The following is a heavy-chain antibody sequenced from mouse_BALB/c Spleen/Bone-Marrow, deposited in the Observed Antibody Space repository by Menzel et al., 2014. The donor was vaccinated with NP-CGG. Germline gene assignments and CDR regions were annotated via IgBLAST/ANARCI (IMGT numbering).Heavy chain of an antibody. CDR2: ISTGSIAI. Sequence: EVKLVESGGGLVQPGGSRKLSCAASGFTFSSFGMHWVRQAPEKGLEWVAYISTGSIAIFYADTVKGRFTISRDNPKNTLFLQMTSLKSEDTAMYYCTTGGNRDDFDYWGQGTTLTVSS. V-gene: IGHV5-17*02. CDR3: TTGGNRDDFDY. CDR1: GFTFSSFG. D-gene: IGHD4-1*01. J-gene: IGHJ2*01.